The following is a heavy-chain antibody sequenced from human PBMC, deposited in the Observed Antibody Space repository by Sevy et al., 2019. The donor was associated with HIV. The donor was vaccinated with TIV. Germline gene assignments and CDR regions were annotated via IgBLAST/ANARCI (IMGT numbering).Heavy chain of an antibody. J-gene: IGHJ3*02. V-gene: IGHV3-43*01. CDR3: AKDRARYDTSAFDI. Sequence: GGSLRLSCAASGFTFDDYTMHWVRQAPGKGLEWVSLISWDGGSTYYADSVKGRFTISRDNSKNSLYLQMNSLRTEDTALYYCAKDRARYDTSAFDIWGQGTIVTVS. CDR1: GFTFDDYT. D-gene: IGHD3-9*01. CDR2: ISWDGGST.